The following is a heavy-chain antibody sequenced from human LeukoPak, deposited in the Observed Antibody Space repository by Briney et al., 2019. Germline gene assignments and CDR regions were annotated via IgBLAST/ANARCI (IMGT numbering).Heavy chain of an antibody. Sequence: SETLSLTCTVSGGPISSTGYYWGWIRQPPGKGLEWIGSIYSSGSTYYNASLKSRVTISVDTSKNQFSLNLNSVTAADTAVYYCVCGSHSPRGWFDPWGQGTLVIVSS. CDR2: IYSSGST. CDR1: GGPISSTGYY. V-gene: IGHV4-39*07. D-gene: IGHD1-26*01. J-gene: IGHJ5*02. CDR3: VCGSHSPRGWFDP.